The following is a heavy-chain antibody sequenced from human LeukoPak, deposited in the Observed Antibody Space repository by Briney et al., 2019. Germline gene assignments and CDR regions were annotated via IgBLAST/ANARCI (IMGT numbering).Heavy chain of an antibody. CDR2: ISSSSSYI. J-gene: IGHJ4*02. CDR1: GFTFSSYS. D-gene: IGHD6-19*01. V-gene: IGHV3-21*01. CDR3: ATPSSYSRGWYNLDY. Sequence: GGSLRLSCAASGFTFSSYSMNWVRQAPGKGLEWVSSISSSSSYIYYADSVKGRFTISRDNAKNSLYLQMNSLRAEDTAVYYCATPSSYSRGWYNLDYWGQGTLVTVSS.